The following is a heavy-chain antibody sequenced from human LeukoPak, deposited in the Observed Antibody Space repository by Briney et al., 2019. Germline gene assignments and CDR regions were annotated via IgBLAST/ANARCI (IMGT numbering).Heavy chain of an antibody. D-gene: IGHD2-15*01. J-gene: IGHJ6*04. Sequence: GASVKVSCKASGGTFSSYAISWVRQAPGQGLEWVGGIIPIFGTANYAQKFQGRVTITADESTSTAYMELSSLRSEDTAVYYCAKGVVAATHRYYYYYGMDVWGKGTTVTVSS. CDR1: GGTFSSYA. CDR3: AKGVVAATHRYYYYYGMDV. CDR2: IIPIFGTA. V-gene: IGHV1-69*13.